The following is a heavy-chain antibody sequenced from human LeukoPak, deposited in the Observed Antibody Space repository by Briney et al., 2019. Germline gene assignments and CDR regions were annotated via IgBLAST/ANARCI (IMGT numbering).Heavy chain of an antibody. Sequence: PSETLSLTCTVSGGSISSSSYYWGWIRQPPGMGLEWIGSMFYSGSTYYNPSLKSRVIISADTSKNQFSLNLSSVTAADTAVYYCARLGRSIAAADYWGQGTLVTVSS. CDR1: GGSISSSSYY. CDR2: MFYSGST. V-gene: IGHV4-39*01. D-gene: IGHD6-13*01. J-gene: IGHJ4*02. CDR3: ARLGRSIAAADY.